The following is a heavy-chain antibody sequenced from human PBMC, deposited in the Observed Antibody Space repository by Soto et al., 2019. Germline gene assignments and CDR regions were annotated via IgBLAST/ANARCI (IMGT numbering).Heavy chain of an antibody. D-gene: IGHD6-19*01. J-gene: IGHJ4*02. CDR2: ISYDGSNK. Sequence: QVQLVESGGGVVQPGRSLRLSCAASGFTFSSYAMHWVRQAPGKGLEWVAVISYDGSNKYYADSVKGRFTISRDNSKNTLYLQMNSLRAEDTAVYYCARDSSGWYVFDYWGQGTLVTVSS. CDR3: ARDSSGWYVFDY. V-gene: IGHV3-30-3*01. CDR1: GFTFSSYA.